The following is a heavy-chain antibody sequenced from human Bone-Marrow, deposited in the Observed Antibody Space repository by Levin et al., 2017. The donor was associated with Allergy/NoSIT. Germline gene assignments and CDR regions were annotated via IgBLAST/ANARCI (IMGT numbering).Heavy chain of an antibody. CDR2: IIPIFGTA. J-gene: IGHJ6*02. V-gene: IGHV1-69*13. D-gene: IGHD6-13*01. CDR1: GGTFSSYA. CDR3: ARALMRVAAAGTICYGMDV. Sequence: GASVKVSCKASGGTFSSYAISWVRQAPGQGLEWMGGIIPIFGTANYAQKFQGRVTITADESTSTAYMELSSLRSEDTAVYYCARALMRVAAAGTICYGMDVWGQGTTVTVSS.